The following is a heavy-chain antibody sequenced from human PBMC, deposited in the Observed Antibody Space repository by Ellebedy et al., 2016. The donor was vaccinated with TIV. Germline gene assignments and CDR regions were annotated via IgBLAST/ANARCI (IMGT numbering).Heavy chain of an antibody. CDR1: GFAVSSNY. D-gene: IGHD6-19*01. CDR3: VTHPLSQWLRFFES. V-gene: IGHV3-66*04. CDR2: IYSDGNT. J-gene: IGHJ4*02. Sequence: PGGSLRLSCAASGFAVSSNYMTWVRQAPGRGLEWVSLIYSDGNTNYADSVRGRFTISRDSSKNTLDLQMNSLRAEDTAVYYCVTHPLSQWLRFFESWGRGTLVTVSS.